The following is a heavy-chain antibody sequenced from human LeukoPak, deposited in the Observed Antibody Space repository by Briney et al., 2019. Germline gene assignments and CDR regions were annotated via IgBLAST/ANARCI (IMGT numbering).Heavy chain of an antibody. Sequence: GASVKVSCKSSGYTFTGYYMHWVRQAPGQGLEWMGWINPNSGGTNYAQKFQGRVTMTRDTSISTAYMELSRLRSDDTAVYYCARDRGHRSNLDWFDPWGQGTLVTVSS. CDR1: GYTFTGYY. CDR3: ARDRGHRSNLDWFDP. V-gene: IGHV1-2*02. CDR2: INPNSGGT. D-gene: IGHD2-2*01. J-gene: IGHJ5*02.